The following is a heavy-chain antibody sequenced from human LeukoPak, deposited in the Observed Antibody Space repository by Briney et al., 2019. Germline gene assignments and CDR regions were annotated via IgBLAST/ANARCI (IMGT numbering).Heavy chain of an antibody. D-gene: IGHD6-13*01. Sequence: ASVKVSCKASGYTFTGYYMHWVRQAPGQGLEWMGRINPNSGGTNYAQKFQGRVTMTRDTSISTAYMELSRLRSDDTAVYYCASIKREAAGKYLDAVDIWGQGTMVTVSS. J-gene: IGHJ3*02. CDR1: GYTFTGYY. V-gene: IGHV1-2*06. CDR3: ASIKREAAGKYLDAVDI. CDR2: INPNSGGT.